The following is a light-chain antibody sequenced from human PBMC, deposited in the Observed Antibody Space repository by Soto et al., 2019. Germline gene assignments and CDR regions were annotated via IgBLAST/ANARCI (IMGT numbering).Light chain of an antibody. J-gene: IGKJ1*01. CDR2: GAS. V-gene: IGKV3-20*01. Sequence: EIVLTQSPGTLSLSPGDRATLSCRASQSVSSSYLAWYQQKPGQAPRLLMYGASSRATGIPVRFSGSGSGTDFTLTISRLEPEDFAVYYCQQYRTFGQGTKV. CDR1: QSVSSSY. CDR3: QQYRT.